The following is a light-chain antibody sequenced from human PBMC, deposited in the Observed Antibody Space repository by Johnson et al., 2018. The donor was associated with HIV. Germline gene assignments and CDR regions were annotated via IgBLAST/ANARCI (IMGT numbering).Light chain of an antibody. Sequence: QSVLTQPPSVSAAPGQRVTISCYGSSSNIGSNYVSWYQQFPGAAPKLLIYEDNKRPSGIPDRFSGSKSGTSATLAITGLQTGDEADYYCATWDRSLTIGGVVGTGTKVPVL. CDR3: ATWDRSLTIGGV. CDR1: SSNIGSNY. J-gene: IGLJ1*01. CDR2: EDN. V-gene: IGLV1-51*02.